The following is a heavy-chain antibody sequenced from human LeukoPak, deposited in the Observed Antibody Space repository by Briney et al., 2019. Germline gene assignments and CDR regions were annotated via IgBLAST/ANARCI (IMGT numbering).Heavy chain of an antibody. J-gene: IGHJ6*03. CDR1: GGTFSSYA. Sequence: SVKVSCTASGGTFSSYAISWVRQAPGLGLEWMGGIIPIFGTANYAQKFQGRVTITADESTSTAYMELSSLRSEDTAVYYCARDPDSSGWYGDYYYMDVWGKGTTVTVSS. D-gene: IGHD6-19*01. CDR3: ARDPDSSGWYGDYYYMDV. CDR2: IIPIFGTA. V-gene: IGHV1-69*13.